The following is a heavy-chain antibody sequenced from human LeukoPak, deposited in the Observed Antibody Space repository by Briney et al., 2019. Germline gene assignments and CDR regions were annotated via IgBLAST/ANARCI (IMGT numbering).Heavy chain of an antibody. CDR3: ARWVGSSWYRRYFDY. D-gene: IGHD6-13*01. Sequence: PGGSLRLSCAASGFTFSDYYMSWIRQAPGKGLEWVSVIYSGGSTYYADSVRGRFTISRDNSKNTLYLQMNSLRAEDTAVYYCARWVGSSWYRRYFDYWGQGTLVTVSS. CDR2: IYSGGST. V-gene: IGHV3-53*01. CDR1: GFTFSDYY. J-gene: IGHJ4*02.